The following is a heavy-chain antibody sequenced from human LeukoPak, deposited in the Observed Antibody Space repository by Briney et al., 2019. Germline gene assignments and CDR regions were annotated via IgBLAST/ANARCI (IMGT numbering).Heavy chain of an antibody. CDR3: ARSQGVAMVRGVSNNPYHFDY. V-gene: IGHV4-59*08. Sequence: SETLSLTCTVSGGSISSYYWSWIRQPPGKGLEWIGYIYYSGSTNYNPSLKSRVTISVDTSKNQFSLKLSSVTAADTAVYYCARSQGVAMVRGVSNNPYHFDYWGQGTLVTVSS. D-gene: IGHD3-10*01. CDR1: GGSISSYY. CDR2: IYYSGST. J-gene: IGHJ4*02.